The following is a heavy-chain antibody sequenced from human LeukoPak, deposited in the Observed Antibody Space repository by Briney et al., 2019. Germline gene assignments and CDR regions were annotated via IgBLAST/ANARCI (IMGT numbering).Heavy chain of an antibody. CDR1: GYTFTTLD. D-gene: IGHD2-15*01. Sequence: ASVKVSCKASGYTFTTLDINWVGQATGQGLEWMGWVNPNSGNRGYAQKFQGRVTITRDTSISTGYMELSSLRSEDTAVYYCARVDGSPDYWGQGTLVTVSS. J-gene: IGHJ4*02. CDR2: VNPNSGNR. CDR3: ARVDGSPDY. V-gene: IGHV1-8*03.